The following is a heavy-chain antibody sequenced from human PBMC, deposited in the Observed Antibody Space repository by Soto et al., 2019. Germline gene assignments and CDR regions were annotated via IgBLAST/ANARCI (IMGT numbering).Heavy chain of an antibody. D-gene: IGHD1-26*01. CDR2: MGNDGITT. Sequence: QVQLVESGGGVVQPGRSLRLSCAASGFTFSTYGMHWVRQAPGKGLEWVAVMGNDGITTFYADSVKGRFTISRDNSKNTLFLQMNGLSADDTAVYYCAKEFQWELHAFDIWGQGTMVTVSS. J-gene: IGHJ3*02. CDR3: AKEFQWELHAFDI. CDR1: GFTFSTYG. V-gene: IGHV3-30*18.